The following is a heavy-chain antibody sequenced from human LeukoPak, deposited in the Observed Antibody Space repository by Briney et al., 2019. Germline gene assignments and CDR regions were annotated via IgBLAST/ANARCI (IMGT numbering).Heavy chain of an antibody. J-gene: IGHJ4*02. CDR2: IGPTGTDR. D-gene: IGHD1-14*01. CDR3: ATETIGRHYDY. Sequence: KSEGSLRLSCAASGFTFSSCGFNWVRQAPGKGLEWVSSIGPTGTDRYYADSVRGRFTISRDNAKNSMYLQMDSLRDEDTAVYYCATETIGRHYDYWGQGTRLTVSS. V-gene: IGHV3-21*01. CDR1: GFTFSSCG.